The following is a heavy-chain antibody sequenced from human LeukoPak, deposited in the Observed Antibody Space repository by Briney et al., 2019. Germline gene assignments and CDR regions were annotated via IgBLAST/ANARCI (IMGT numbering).Heavy chain of an antibody. CDR2: IRKDGSNK. J-gene: IGHJ4*02. CDR1: GFTFSSYA. D-gene: IGHD3-9*01. V-gene: IGHV3-30*02. CDR3: ARDGYDILTGYYVY. Sequence: SGGSLRLSCVASGFTFSSYAMHWVRQAPGKGLEWVASIRKDGSNKYYADSVKGRFTISRDNAKNSLYLQMNSLRAEDTAVYYRARDGYDILTGYYVYWGQGTLVTVSS.